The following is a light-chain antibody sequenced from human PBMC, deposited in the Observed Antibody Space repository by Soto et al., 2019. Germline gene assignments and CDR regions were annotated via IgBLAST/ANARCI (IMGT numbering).Light chain of an antibody. V-gene: IGLV1-44*01. CDR1: SSNIGSNT. CDR2: NNS. Sequence: QSVLTQPPSASGTPGQMVTISCSGRSSNIGSNTVNWYQQLPGMAPKLLIYNNSQRPSGVPDRFSGSKSGTSASLAISGLQSEDEADYYCAAWDDSLRGLEFGGGTQLTFL. CDR3: AAWDDSLRGLE. J-gene: IGLJ2*01.